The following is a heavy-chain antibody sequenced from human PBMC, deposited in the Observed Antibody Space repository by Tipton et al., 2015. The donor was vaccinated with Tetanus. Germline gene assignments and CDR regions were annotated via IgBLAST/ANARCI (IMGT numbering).Heavy chain of an antibody. CDR3: MRHSGWFNFYRGIDV. V-gene: IGHV4-59*08. CDR1: GGSVNSYY. Sequence: TLSLTCTVSGGSVNSYYWSWIRQSPGRGLEWIGYVYFSGSTKYNPSHASRVTISVDTSNNQISLNLNSVTAADTAVYYCMRHSGWFNFYRGIDVWGQGTTVTVSS. J-gene: IGHJ6*02. CDR2: VYFSGST. D-gene: IGHD6-13*01.